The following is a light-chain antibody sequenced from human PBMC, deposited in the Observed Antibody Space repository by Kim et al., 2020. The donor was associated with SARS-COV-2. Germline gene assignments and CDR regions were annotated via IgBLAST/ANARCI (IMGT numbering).Light chain of an antibody. CDR3: QAWAGFTAV. J-gene: IGLJ3*02. CDR1: ELGDKY. V-gene: IGLV3-1*01. CDR2: QNT. Sequence: VSPGHTVSITCSGDELGDKYAFWYQQKPGQSPVVVIYQNTKRPSGIPERFSGSNSGNTATLTISGTQAMDEADYYCQAWAGFTAVFGGGTKLTVL.